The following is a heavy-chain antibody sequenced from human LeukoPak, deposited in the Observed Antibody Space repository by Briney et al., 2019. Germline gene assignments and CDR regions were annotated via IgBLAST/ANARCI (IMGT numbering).Heavy chain of an antibody. Sequence: GGSLRLSCAVSGFTFSTKCMNWVRQAPGKGLEWVSSVTRSGNYKYYADSVKGRFTISRDNAKDSLYLQMNSLRAEDTAIYYCARSAYCGSDGLSNVDYWGQGTLVTVSS. J-gene: IGHJ4*02. CDR1: GFTFSTKC. V-gene: IGHV3-21*01. D-gene: IGHD2-21*02. CDR3: ARSAYCGSDGLSNVDY. CDR2: VTRSGNYK.